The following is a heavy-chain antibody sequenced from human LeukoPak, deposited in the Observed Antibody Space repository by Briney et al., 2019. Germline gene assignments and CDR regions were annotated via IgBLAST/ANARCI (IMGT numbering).Heavy chain of an antibody. CDR3: ARDWGRNIVVVPAAQFDY. J-gene: IGHJ4*02. D-gene: IGHD2-2*01. Sequence: VASVKVSCKASGYTFTSYGISWVRQAPGHGLDWMGWISAYNGNTNYAQKLQGRVTMTTGTSTSTAYMELRSMRSDDTAVYYCARDWGRNIVVVPAAQFDYWGQGTLVTVSS. CDR2: ISAYNGNT. CDR1: GYTFTSYG. V-gene: IGHV1-18*01.